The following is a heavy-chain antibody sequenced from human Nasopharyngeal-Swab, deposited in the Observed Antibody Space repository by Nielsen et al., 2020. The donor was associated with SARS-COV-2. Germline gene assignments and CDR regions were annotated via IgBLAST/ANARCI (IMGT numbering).Heavy chain of an antibody. Sequence: GGSLRLSCAASGFTFSSYWMSWVRQAPGKGLEWVANIKQDGSEKYYVDSVKGRFTISRDNAKNSLYLQMNSLRAEDTAVYYCAKDGGERSGIVVVIDHDYWGQGTLVTVSS. CDR2: IKQDGSEK. J-gene: IGHJ4*02. D-gene: IGHD3-22*01. CDR3: AKDGGERSGIVVVIDHDY. CDR1: GFTFSSYW. V-gene: IGHV3-7*03.